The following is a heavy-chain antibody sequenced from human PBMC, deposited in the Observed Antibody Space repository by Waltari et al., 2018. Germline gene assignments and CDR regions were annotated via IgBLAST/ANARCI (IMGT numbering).Heavy chain of an antibody. CDR3: ARSGTTMIVAGDY. D-gene: IGHD3-22*01. Sequence: EVQLVESGGGLVQPGGSLRLSCAASGFTFSRYAMRCVRQAPGKGLEWVSAISGSGGSTYYADSVKGRFTISRDNSKNTLYLQMNSLRAEDTAVYYCARSGTTMIVAGDYWGQGTLVTVSS. J-gene: IGHJ4*02. V-gene: IGHV3-23*04. CDR1: GFTFSRYA. CDR2: ISGSGGST.